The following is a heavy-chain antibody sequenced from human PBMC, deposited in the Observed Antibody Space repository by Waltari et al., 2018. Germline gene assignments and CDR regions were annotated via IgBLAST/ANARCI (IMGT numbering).Heavy chain of an antibody. CDR1: GGSFSDYY. CDR3: ARCRVRASIAVAGAFDY. V-gene: IGHV4-34*01. J-gene: IGHJ4*02. Sequence: QVQLQQWGAGLLNPSETLSLTCAVYGGSFSDYYWSWIRQPPGKGLEWIGEINHSGSTNYNPSLTSRVNISVDTSKNQFSLKLTSVTAADTAVYYCARCRVRASIAVAGAFDYWGQGTLVTVSS. CDR2: INHSGST. D-gene: IGHD6-19*01.